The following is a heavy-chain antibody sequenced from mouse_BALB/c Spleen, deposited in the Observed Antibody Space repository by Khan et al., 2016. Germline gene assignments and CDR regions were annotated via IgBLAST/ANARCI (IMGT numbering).Heavy chain of an antibody. CDR1: GYAFSSSW. CDR2: IYPGDGDT. J-gene: IGHJ2*01. Sequence: QVQLQQSGPELVKPGASVKISCKASGYAFSSSWMNWVKQRPGQGLEWIGRIYPGDGDTNYNGKFKGKATLTADKSSSTAYMQISSLTSVDSAVYFCARDVGVDHFAFDYWGQGTTLTVSS. D-gene: IGHD1-1*02. V-gene: IGHV1-82*01. CDR3: ARDVGVDHFAFDY.